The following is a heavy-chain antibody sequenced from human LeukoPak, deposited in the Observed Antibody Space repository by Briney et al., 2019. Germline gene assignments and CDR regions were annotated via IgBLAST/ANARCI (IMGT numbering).Heavy chain of an antibody. V-gene: IGHV4-59*08. CDR3: ARHISSGGTYAHFDY. J-gene: IGHJ4*02. D-gene: IGHD1-26*01. Sequence: SETLSLTCTVSGGSLSSYFWSWIRQPPGKGLEWIAYIYYTGSTNYNPSLKSRVTISLDTSKNQFSLKLSSVTAADTAVYYCARHISSGGTYAHFDYWGQGTLVTVSS. CDR1: GGSLSSYF. CDR2: IYYTGST.